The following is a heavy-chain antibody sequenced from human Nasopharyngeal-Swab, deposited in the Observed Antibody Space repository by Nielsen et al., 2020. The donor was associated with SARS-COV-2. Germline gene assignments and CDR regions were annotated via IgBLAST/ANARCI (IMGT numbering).Heavy chain of an antibody. D-gene: IGHD2-21*02. CDR2: ISYDGSNK. V-gene: IGHV3-30*03. J-gene: IGHJ2*01. CDR1: GFTFSSYG. CDR3: ARGGLLELGFYWYFDL. Sequence: GESLKISCAASGFTFSSYGMHWVRQAPGKGLEWVAVISYDGSNKYYADSVKGRFTISRDNSKNTLYLQMNSLRAEDTAVYYCARGGLLELGFYWYFDLWGRGTLVTV.